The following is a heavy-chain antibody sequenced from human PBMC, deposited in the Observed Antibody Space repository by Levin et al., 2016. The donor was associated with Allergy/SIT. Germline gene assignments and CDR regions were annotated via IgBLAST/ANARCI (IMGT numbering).Heavy chain of an antibody. CDR3: ARDIVVVVMPDPDEYYFDY. CDR2: ITTYDGNT. Sequence: WVRQAPGQGLEWMGWITTYDGNTKYAQKFQGRVTITTDTSTSTAYMDLRSLRSDDTAVYYCARDIVVVVMPDPDEYYFDYVGPGNPGHRLL. D-gene: IGHD2-15*01. V-gene: IGHV1-18*01. J-gene: IGHJ4*02.